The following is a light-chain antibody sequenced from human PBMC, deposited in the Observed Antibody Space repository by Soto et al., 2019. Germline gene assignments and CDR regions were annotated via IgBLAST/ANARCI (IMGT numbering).Light chain of an antibody. Sequence: EVVVTQSPATLSVSPGERATPSCRASQSVSNRIAWYQQRPGQAPRLVVYGVSTRATDIPDRFSGSGSGTEFTLNISSLQSEDFAVYYCQHYDVWPTVTFGQGTKVEIK. CDR2: GVS. CDR1: QSVSNR. CDR3: QHYDVWPTVT. J-gene: IGKJ1*01. V-gene: IGKV3-15*01.